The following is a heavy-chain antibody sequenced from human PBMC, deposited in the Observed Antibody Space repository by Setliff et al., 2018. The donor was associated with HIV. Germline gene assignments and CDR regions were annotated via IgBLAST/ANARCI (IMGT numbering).Heavy chain of an antibody. V-gene: IGHV1-18*01. D-gene: IGHD4-17*01. CDR3: ASVNEVDADYGDFNDAFEI. Sequence: ASVKVSCKASGYTFTNYAISWVRQAPGQGLEWMGWISTYIGNTNYAQKFQGRVTMTTDTSTNTAYMELRSLRSEDTAVYYCASVNEVDADYGDFNDAFEIWGQGTMVTVSS. CDR1: GYTFTNYA. CDR2: ISTYIGNT. J-gene: IGHJ3*02.